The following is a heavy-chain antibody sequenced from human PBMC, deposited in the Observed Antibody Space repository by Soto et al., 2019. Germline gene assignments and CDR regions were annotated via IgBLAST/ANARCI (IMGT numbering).Heavy chain of an antibody. V-gene: IGHV3-74*01. CDR2: INGDGSSA. Sequence: QAGGSLRLSCAVSGFTFSDYWMHWVRQAPGKGLVWVARINGDGSSANYAASVKDRFTISRDNAENTVYLQMNSLRAEDTAVYFCASRDRNGGYCDSCGQGVLVTVSS. CDR3: ASRDRNGGYCDS. J-gene: IGHJ4*02. CDR1: GFTFSDYW. D-gene: IGHD2-8*01.